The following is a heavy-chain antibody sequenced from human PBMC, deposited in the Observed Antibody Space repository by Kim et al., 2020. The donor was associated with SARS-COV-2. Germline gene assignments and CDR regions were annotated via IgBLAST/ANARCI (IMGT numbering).Heavy chain of an antibody. CDR1: GFTFSSYA. CDR2: ISYDGSNK. CDR3: ARARGGSYYGVDY. V-gene: IGHV3-30*04. Sequence: GGSLRLSCAASGFTFSSYAMHWVRQAPGKGLEWVAVISYDGSNKYYADSVKGRFTISRDNFKNTLYLQMNSLRAEDTAVYYCARARGGSYYGVDYWGQGTLVTVSS. J-gene: IGHJ4*02. D-gene: IGHD1-26*01.